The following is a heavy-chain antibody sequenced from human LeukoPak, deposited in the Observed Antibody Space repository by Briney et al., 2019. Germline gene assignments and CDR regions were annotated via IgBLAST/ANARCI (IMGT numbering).Heavy chain of an antibody. CDR2: IYYSGSP. J-gene: IGHJ4*02. Sequence: SETLSLTCTVSGGSISSYYWTWIRQPPGKGLEWIGYIYYSGSPNYNPSLKSRVTISVDTSKNQFSLKLSSVTAADTAVYYCARSGSSWYHPVDYWGQGTLVTVSS. CDR1: GGSISSYY. CDR3: ARSGSSWYHPVDY. V-gene: IGHV4-59*08. D-gene: IGHD6-13*01.